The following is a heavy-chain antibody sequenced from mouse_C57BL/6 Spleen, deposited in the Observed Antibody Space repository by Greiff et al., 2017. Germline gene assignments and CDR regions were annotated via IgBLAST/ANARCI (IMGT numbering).Heavy chain of an antibody. Sequence: VQLQQPGAELVKPGASVKLSCKASGYTFTSYWMHWVKQRPGQGLEWIGMIHPNSGSTNYNEKFKSKATLTVDKSSSTAYMQLSSLTSEDSAVYYCARSNYYGSNFGVWGTGTTVTVSS. D-gene: IGHD1-1*01. CDR3: ARSNYYGSNFGV. CDR2: IHPNSGST. V-gene: IGHV1-64*01. CDR1: GYTFTSYW. J-gene: IGHJ1*03.